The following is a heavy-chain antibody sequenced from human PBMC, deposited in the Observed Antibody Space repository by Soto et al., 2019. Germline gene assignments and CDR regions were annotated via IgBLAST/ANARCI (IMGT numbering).Heavy chain of an antibody. CDR1: GDTLSTHG. CDR3: AAGDSSDTGDH. V-gene: IGHV1-69*01. CDR2: TIPILGTT. Sequence: QVQLVQSGAEVKKPGSSVKVSCKASGDTLSTHGISWVRQAPGQGLEWMGGTIPILGTTDYAEKFQGRVTITADESTTTSDMELSSRRPDDTAVYYCAAGDSSDTGDHLGQGTLVTVAS. J-gene: IGHJ4*02. D-gene: IGHD5-18*01.